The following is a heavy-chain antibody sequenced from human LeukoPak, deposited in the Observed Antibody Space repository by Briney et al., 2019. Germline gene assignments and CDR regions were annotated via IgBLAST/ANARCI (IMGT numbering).Heavy chain of an antibody. V-gene: IGHV3-23*01. CDR3: AKAGATNYYYYGMDV. D-gene: IGHD1-26*01. CDR2: ISGSGGST. CDR1: GFTFSSYA. Sequence: GASLRLSCAASGFTFSSYAMSWVRQAPGKGLEWVSAISGSGGSTYYADSVKGRFTISRDNSKNTLYLQMNSLRAEDTAVYYCAKAGATNYYYYGMDVWGQGTTVTVSS. J-gene: IGHJ6*02.